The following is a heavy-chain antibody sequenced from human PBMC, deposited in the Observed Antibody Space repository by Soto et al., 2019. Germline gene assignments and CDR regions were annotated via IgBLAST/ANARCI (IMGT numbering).Heavy chain of an antibody. Sequence: GGSLRLSCAASGFTFSSYGMHWVRQAPGKGLEWVAVIWYDGSNKYYADSVKGRFTISRDNSKNTLYLQMNSLRAEDTAVYYCARDGLTYDFWSGYYDYWGQGTLVTVSS. J-gene: IGHJ4*02. D-gene: IGHD3-3*01. CDR3: ARDGLTYDFWSGYYDY. CDR2: IWYDGSNK. CDR1: GFTFSSYG. V-gene: IGHV3-33*01.